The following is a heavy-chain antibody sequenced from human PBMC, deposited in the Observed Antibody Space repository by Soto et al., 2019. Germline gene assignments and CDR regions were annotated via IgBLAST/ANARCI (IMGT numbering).Heavy chain of an antibody. CDR2: IYHRGMT. Sequence: QVPLRESGPGLVKPSETLSLTCAVSSGSVSSENYWSWVRQAPGKGLEWIGEIYHRGMTNYNPSLGSRVTISMDKTNNQFSLRLSSVAAADTAVYYCAGAVSGVFGFDFWGLGTQVAVSS. J-gene: IGHJ4*02. CDR3: AGAVSGVFGFDF. D-gene: IGHD6-19*01. V-gene: IGHV4-4*02. CDR1: SGSVSSENY.